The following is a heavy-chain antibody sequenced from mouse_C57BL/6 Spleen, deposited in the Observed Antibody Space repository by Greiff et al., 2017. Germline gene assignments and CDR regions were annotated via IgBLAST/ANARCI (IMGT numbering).Heavy chain of an antibody. CDR2: IDPSDSET. CDR3: ARDGGYYFDY. Sequence: QVQLQQPGAELVRPGSSVKLSCKASGYTFTSYWMHWVKQRPIQGLEWIGNIDPSDSETHYNQKFKDKATLTVDKSSSTAYMQLSCLTSEDSAVYYCARDGGYYFDYWGQGTTLTVSS. V-gene: IGHV1-52*01. J-gene: IGHJ2*01. CDR1: GYTFTSYW.